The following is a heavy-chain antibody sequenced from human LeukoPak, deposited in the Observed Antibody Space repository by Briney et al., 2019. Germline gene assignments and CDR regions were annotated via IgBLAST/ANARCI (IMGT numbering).Heavy chain of an antibody. CDR2: ISGSGGRP. V-gene: IGHV3-23*01. CDR1: GLTFSSYA. J-gene: IGHJ4*02. Sequence: GGSLRLSCTASGLTFSSYAMSWVRQAPVKGLKTASAISGSGGRPYYAECVRGRFTISSDNSKNTLYLQMNSLRAEDTAVYYCAKAAYGGNFDYFDYWGQGTRVTVSS. D-gene: IGHD4-23*01. CDR3: AKAAYGGNFDYFDY.